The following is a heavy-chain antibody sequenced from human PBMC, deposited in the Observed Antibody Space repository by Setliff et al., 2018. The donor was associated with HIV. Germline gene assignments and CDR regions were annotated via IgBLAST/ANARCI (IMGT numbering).Heavy chain of an antibody. CDR1: GLTDTYNY. Sequence: LRLSCAASGLTDTYNYMSWVRQAPGKGLEWVSVIYAGGSTYYADSVKGRFTISRGNSKNMLYLQMDSLRAEDTAVYYCARGRNRNYVVYGMDVWGQGTTVTVSS. D-gene: IGHD1-7*01. V-gene: IGHV3-53*01. J-gene: IGHJ6*02. CDR2: IYAGGST. CDR3: ARGRNRNYVVYGMDV.